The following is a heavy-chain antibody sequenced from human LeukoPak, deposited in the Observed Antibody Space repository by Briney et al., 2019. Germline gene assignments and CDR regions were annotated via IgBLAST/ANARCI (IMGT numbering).Heavy chain of an antibody. J-gene: IGHJ5*02. CDR1: GGTFSSDA. CDR2: IIPIFGTA. D-gene: IGHD2-2*01. CDR3: ASAPGGVPAATGWFDP. V-gene: IGHV1-69*01. Sequence: GSSVKVSCKASGGTFSSDAISWVRQAPGQGLEWMGGIIPIFGTANYAQKFQGRVTITADESTSTAYMELSSLRSEDTAVYYCASAPGGVPAATGWFDPWGQGTLVTVSS.